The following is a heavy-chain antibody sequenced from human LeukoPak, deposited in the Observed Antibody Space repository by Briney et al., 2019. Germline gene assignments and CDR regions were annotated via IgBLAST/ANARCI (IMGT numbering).Heavy chain of an antibody. CDR2: INHSEST. Sequence: PSETLSLTCAVYGGSFSAYYWSWIRQPPGKGLEWIGEINHSESTNYNPSLQSRVTISADRSKNQLSLKLSSVTAADTAVYYCARQMVSPAIRTKGGHFGMDVWDKGTTVTVSS. J-gene: IGHJ6*04. CDR1: GGSFSAYY. CDR3: ARQMVSPAIRTKGGHFGMDV. D-gene: IGHD2-2*02. V-gene: IGHV4-34*01.